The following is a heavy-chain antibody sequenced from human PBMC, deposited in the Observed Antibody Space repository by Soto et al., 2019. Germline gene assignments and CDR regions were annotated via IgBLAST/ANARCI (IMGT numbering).Heavy chain of an antibody. Sequence: QVQLVESGGGVVQPGRSLRLSCAASGFTFSSYAMHWVRQAPGKGLEWVAVISYDGSNKYYADSVKGRFTISRDNSKNTLYLQMNSLRAEDTAVYYCARDEDYYDSSGYYYFDYWGQGTLVTVSS. V-gene: IGHV3-30-3*01. D-gene: IGHD3-22*01. J-gene: IGHJ4*02. CDR1: GFTFSSYA. CDR3: ARDEDYYDSSGYYYFDY. CDR2: ISYDGSNK.